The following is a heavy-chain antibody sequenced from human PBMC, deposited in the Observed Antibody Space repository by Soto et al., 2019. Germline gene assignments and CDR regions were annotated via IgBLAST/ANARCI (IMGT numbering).Heavy chain of an antibody. V-gene: IGHV6-1*01. D-gene: IGHD6-13*01. CDR2: TYDRSKWYN. CDR1: GDSVSSNSAA. J-gene: IGHJ5*02. CDR3: ARWRKGIAAAGTDWFDP. Sequence: SQTLSLTCAISGDSVSSNSAAWNWIRQSPSRGLEWLGRTYDRSKWYNDYAVSVKNRITIQPDTSKDQFSLQLNSVTPEDTAVYYCARWRKGIAAAGTDWFDPWGQGTLVTVSS.